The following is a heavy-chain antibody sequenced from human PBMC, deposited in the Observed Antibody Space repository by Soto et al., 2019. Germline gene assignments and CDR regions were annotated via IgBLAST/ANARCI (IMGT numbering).Heavy chain of an antibody. CDR1: GYTFTSYA. Sequence: ASVKVSCKASGYTFTSYAMHWVRQAPGQRLEWMGWINAGNGNTKYSQKFQGRVTITRDTSASTAYMELSSLRSEDTAVYYCARGPLYYDFSSGWFDAWGPGTLVTVSS. CDR2: INAGNGNT. V-gene: IGHV1-3*01. CDR3: ARGPLYYDFSSGWFDA. D-gene: IGHD3-3*01. J-gene: IGHJ5*02.